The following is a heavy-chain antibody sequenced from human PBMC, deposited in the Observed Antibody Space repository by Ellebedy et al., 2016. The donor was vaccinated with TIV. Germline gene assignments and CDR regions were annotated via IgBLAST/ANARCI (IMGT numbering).Heavy chain of an antibody. J-gene: IGHJ4*02. D-gene: IGHD2-15*01. CDR3: ARSPFVAPAD. CDR1: GYSFTSYW. CDR2: IDPSDSYT. V-gene: IGHV5-10-1*01. Sequence: GESLKISXKGSGYSFTSYWISWVRQMPGKGLEWMGRIDPSDSYTNYSPSFQGHVTISADKSISTAYLQWSSLKASGTAMYYCARSPFVAPADWGQGTLVTVSS.